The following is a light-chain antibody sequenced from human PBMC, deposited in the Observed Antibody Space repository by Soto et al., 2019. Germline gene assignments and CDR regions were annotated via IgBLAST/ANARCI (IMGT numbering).Light chain of an antibody. CDR3: QQYGSSPRT. V-gene: IGKV3-20*01. J-gene: IGKJ4*01. CDR1: QSISRNY. CDR2: GAS. Sequence: ESVFTHSPVTLSFSPWWVCTLSCVSSQSISRNYLAWYQQKPGQAPRLLIYGASSRAAGIPVRFSGSGSGTDFTLTVSRLEPEDFAVYYCQQYGSSPRTFGGGTKVDI.